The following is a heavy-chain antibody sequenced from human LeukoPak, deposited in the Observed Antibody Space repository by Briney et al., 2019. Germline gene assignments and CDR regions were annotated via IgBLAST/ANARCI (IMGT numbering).Heavy chain of an antibody. CDR2: IYSGGST. J-gene: IGHJ4*02. Sequence: GGSLRLSCAAAGFTVSSNYMSWVRQAPEKVLEWVSVIYSGGSTYYADSVKGRFTISGDNSKNTPYFQMNSLRAEDTAVYYCAGGLNCDYWGQGTLVTVSS. CDR1: GFTVSSNY. V-gene: IGHV3-66*02. CDR3: AGGLNCDY. D-gene: IGHD1-26*01.